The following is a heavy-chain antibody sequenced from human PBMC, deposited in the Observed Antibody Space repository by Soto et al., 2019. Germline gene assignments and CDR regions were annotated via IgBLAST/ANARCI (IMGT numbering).Heavy chain of an antibody. CDR1: GYTFSSYF. CDR2: ISAYNGNT. V-gene: IGHV1-18*01. Sequence: QVQLVQSGAEVKKPGASVKVSCKASGYTFSSYFISWVRQAPGQGLECMGWISAYNGNTNYAQNLQGRVTMTTEPSTRTAYMELRSLRSDDTAVYYCARDLPPVDYWGQGTLVTVSS. J-gene: IGHJ4*02. CDR3: ARDLPPVDY.